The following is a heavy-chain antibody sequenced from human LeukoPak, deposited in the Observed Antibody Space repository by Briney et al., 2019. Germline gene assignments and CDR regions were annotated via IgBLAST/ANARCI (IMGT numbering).Heavy chain of an antibody. CDR1: GGSFSGYY. CDR2: INHSGST. CDR3: ARASHGFDY. Sequence: PSETLSLTCAVYGGSFSGYYWSWIRQPPGKGLEWIGEINHSGSTNYNPSLKSRVTISVDTSKNQFSLKLSSVTAADTAVYYCARASHGFDYWGQGTLVTVSS. J-gene: IGHJ4*02. V-gene: IGHV4-34*01. D-gene: IGHD6-6*01.